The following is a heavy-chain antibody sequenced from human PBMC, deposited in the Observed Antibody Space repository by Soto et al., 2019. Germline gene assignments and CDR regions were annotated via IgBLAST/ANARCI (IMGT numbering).Heavy chain of an antibody. CDR2: IYHSGST. J-gene: IGHJ4*02. D-gene: IGHD6-19*01. CDR3: ARAGGLGAVAVDY. CDR1: GGSISSGGYS. Sequence: QLQLRESGSGLVKPSQTLSLTCAVSGGSISSGGYSWSWIRQPPGKGLEWIGYIYHSGSTYYNPSLKSRVTISVDRSKNQFSLKLSSVTAADTAVYYCARAGGLGAVAVDYWGQGTLVTVSS. V-gene: IGHV4-30-2*01.